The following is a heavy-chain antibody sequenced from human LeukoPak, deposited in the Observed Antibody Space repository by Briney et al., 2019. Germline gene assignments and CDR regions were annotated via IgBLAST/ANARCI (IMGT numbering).Heavy chain of an antibody. CDR2: ISYSGST. Sequence: SETLSLTCTVSGGSISTYYWSWIRQPPGKGLEWIGYISYSGSTKFNPSLRSRVTISADTSKNQISLKLNSVTAADTAVYYCARDLADGSGSYYSRPLDWGQGTLVTVSS. D-gene: IGHD3-10*01. CDR1: GGSISTYY. V-gene: IGHV4-59*01. J-gene: IGHJ4*01. CDR3: ARDLADGSGSYYSRPLD.